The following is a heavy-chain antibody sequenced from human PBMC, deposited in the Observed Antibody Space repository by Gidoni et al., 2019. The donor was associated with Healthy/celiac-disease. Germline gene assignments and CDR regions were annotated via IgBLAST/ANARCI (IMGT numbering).Heavy chain of an antibody. Sequence: EVQLVESGGGLVQPGGSLRLSCAASGFTFSSYEMNWVRQAPGKGLELVSYISSSGSTIYYADSVKGRFTISRDNAKNSLYLQMNSLRAEDTAVYYCARGNSMQLVQELDAFDIWGQGTMVTVSS. CDR3: ARGNSMQLVQELDAFDI. CDR2: ISSSGSTI. D-gene: IGHD6-13*01. J-gene: IGHJ3*02. V-gene: IGHV3-48*03. CDR1: GFTFSSYE.